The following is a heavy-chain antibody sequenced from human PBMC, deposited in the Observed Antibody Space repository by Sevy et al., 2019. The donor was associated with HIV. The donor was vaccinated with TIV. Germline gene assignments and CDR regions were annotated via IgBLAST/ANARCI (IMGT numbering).Heavy chain of an antibody. D-gene: IGHD7-27*01. CDR3: ARSNWVTATNGFSKSYYFDY. Sequence: SEILSLTCTVSGDSFSSYFWAWIRQPAGKGLECIGRINTSGSTNYNPSLKSRVTMSVDTSKSQFSLKVTSLTAADTAIYFCARSNWVTATNGFSKSYYFDYWGQGSLVTVSS. CDR2: INTSGST. J-gene: IGHJ4*02. V-gene: IGHV4-4*07. CDR1: GDSFSSYF.